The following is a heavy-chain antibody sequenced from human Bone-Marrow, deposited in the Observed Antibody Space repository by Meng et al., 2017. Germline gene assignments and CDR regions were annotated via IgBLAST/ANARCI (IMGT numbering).Heavy chain of an antibody. Sequence: SETLSLTCTVSSYSISSGYYWGWIRQPPGKGLEWIGSIYHSGSTYYNPSLKSRVTISVDTSKNQFSLKLSSVTAADTAVYYCARTGGWGDPRNWYFDLWGRGTLVTVSS. V-gene: IGHV4-38-2*02. CDR3: ARTGGWGDPRNWYFDL. J-gene: IGHJ2*01. CDR1: SYSISSGYY. D-gene: IGHD2-21*02. CDR2: IYHSGST.